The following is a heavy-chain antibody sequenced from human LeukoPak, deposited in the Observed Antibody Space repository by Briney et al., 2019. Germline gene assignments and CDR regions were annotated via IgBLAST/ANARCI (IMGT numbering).Heavy chain of an antibody. CDR3: ARDTGSYYSAGMDV. CDR1: GYTFTING. CDR2: ISTYNGNT. J-gene: IGHJ6*02. D-gene: IGHD1-26*01. Sequence: ASVKVSCKASGYTFTINGISWVRQAPGQGLEWMGWISTYNGNTNYAQKFQGRVTLTTDTSTSTAYMELRSLRSDDTAIYYCARDTGSYYSAGMDVWGQGTTVTVSS. V-gene: IGHV1-18*01.